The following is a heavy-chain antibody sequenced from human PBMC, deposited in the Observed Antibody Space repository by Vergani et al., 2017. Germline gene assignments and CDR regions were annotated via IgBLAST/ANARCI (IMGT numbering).Heavy chain of an antibody. CDR3: AKANPRNSGYDYLYYYHAMDV. D-gene: IGHD5-12*01. V-gene: IGHV3-23*01. CDR1: GFTFNHYA. CDR2: ISGSGGST. J-gene: IGHJ6*02. Sequence: EVQLLESGGGLVQPGGSLRLSCAASGFTFNHYAMNWVRQAPGKGLEWVSGISGSGGSTYYAGSVKGRFTISRDSSKNTLYLKMNSLSAGDTAVYYCAKANPRNSGYDYLYYYHAMDVWGQGTTVTVSS.